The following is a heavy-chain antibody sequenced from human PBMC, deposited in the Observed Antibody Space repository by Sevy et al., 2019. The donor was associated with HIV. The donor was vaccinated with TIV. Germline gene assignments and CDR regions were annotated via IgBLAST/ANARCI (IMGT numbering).Heavy chain of an antibody. CDR1: GFTFSSYW. J-gene: IGHJ5*02. V-gene: IGHV3-7*01. Sequence: GGSLRLSCAASGFTFSSYWMSWVRQAPGKGLEWVANIKQDGSEKYYVDSVKGRFTISRDNAKNSLYLQMNSLRAEDTAVYYCARNPIRGSGWYNWFDPWGQGTLVTVSS. D-gene: IGHD6-19*01. CDR2: IKQDGSEK. CDR3: ARNPIRGSGWYNWFDP.